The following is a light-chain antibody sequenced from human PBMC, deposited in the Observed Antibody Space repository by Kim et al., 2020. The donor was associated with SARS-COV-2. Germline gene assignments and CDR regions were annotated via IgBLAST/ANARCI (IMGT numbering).Light chain of an antibody. CDR2: EHH. CDR3: QSYDNSIER. J-gene: IGLJ3*02. CDR1: SGSIASNY. V-gene: IGLV6-57*04. Sequence: NFMLTQPHSVSESPGKTVTISCTRSSGSIASNYVQWFQQRPGSAPTTVIYEHHQRPSGVPDRFSGSIDSSSNSASLTISGLKTEDEADYYCQSYDNSIERFGGGTQLTVL.